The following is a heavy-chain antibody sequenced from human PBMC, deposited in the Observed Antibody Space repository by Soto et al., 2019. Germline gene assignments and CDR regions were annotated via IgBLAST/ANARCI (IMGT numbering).Heavy chain of an antibody. V-gene: IGHV1-69*01. Sequence: QVQLVQSGAEVKKPGSSVKVSCKPSGGTFNHHAINWVRQAPGQGLEWMGGSIPIFGTSNYAQKFQGRVTITADESTRTAYLGLSSLRSEDTAVYYCVRGKMREMATIVRDKGFDTWGQGTLVTVSS. D-gene: IGHD5-12*01. CDR3: VRGKMREMATIVRDKGFDT. CDR1: GGTFNHHA. J-gene: IGHJ5*02. CDR2: SIPIFGTS.